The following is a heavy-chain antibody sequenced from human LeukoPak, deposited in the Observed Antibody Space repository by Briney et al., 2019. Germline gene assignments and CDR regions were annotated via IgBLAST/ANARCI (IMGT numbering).Heavy chain of an antibody. J-gene: IGHJ3*02. V-gene: IGHV3-33*01. CDR1: GFTFSSYG. D-gene: IGHD6-19*01. Sequence: GGSLRLSCAASGFTFSSYGMHWVRQAPGKGLEWVAVIWYDGSNKYYADSVKGRFTISRDNSKNTLYLQMNSLRAEDTAVYYCARDPPGIAMAGTTHDAFDIWGQGTMVTVSS. CDR2: IWYDGSNK. CDR3: ARDPPGIAMAGTTHDAFDI.